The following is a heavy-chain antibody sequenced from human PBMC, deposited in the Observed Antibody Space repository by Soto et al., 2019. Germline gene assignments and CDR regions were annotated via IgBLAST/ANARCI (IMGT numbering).Heavy chain of an antibody. CDR3: ARDRSTKGMGDYYGMDV. J-gene: IGHJ6*02. CDR1: GFTFSSYW. Sequence: GGSLRLSCAASGFTFSSYWMSWVRQAPGKGLEGVANIKQDGSEKYYVDSVKGRFTISRDNAKNSLYLQMNSLRAEDTAVYYCARDRSTKGMGDYYGMDVWGQGTTVTVSS. CDR2: IKQDGSEK. D-gene: IGHD3-16*01. V-gene: IGHV3-7*01.